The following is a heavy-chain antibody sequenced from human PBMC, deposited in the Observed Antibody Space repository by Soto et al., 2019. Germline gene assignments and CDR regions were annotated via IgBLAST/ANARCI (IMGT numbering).Heavy chain of an antibody. J-gene: IGHJ4*02. CDR1: GGSISSGGYY. Sequence: SETLSLTCTVSGGSISSGGYYWSWIRQHPGKGLEWFGYIYYSGSTYYNPSLKSRVTISVDTSKNQFSLKLSSVTAADTAVYYCARFTMVRGVSLVRFDYWGQGTLVTVSS. V-gene: IGHV4-31*03. CDR2: IYYSGST. CDR3: ARFTMVRGVSLVRFDY. D-gene: IGHD3-10*01.